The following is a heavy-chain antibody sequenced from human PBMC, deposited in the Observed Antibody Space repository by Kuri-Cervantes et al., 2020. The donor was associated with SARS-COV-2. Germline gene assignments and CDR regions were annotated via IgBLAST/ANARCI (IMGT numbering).Heavy chain of an antibody. CDR2: ISGSGGST. CDR3: AKDPESTEYYFDY. V-gene: IGHV3-23*01. J-gene: IGHJ4*02. CDR1: GFTFSSYA. Sequence: GGSLRLSCAASGFTFSSYAMSGVRQAPGKGLEWVSAISGSGGSTYYADSVKGRFTISRDNSKNTLYLQMNSLRAEDTAVYYCAKDPESTEYYFDYWGQGTLVTVSS.